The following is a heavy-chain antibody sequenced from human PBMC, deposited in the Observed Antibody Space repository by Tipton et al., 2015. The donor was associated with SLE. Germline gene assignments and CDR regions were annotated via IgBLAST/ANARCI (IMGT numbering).Heavy chain of an antibody. CDR2: VYNSGTS. CDR3: ARDLGSLWSRYGLDI. V-gene: IGHV4-39*07. Sequence: TLSLTCTVSGGSIRSSSYYWGWIRQSPGKGLEWIGRVYNSGTSRYNPSLKSRVVVAMDASKNQVSLKLRSVTAADTAVYYCARDLGSLWSRYGLDIWGQGTTVTVSS. D-gene: IGHD2-21*01. CDR1: GGSIRSSSYY. J-gene: IGHJ6*02.